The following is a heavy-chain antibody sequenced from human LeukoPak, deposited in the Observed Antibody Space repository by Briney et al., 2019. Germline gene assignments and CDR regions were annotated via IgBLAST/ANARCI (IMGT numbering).Heavy chain of an antibody. Sequence: KPSETLSLTCAVYGGSSSGYYWSWIRQPPGKGLKWIGEINHSGSTNYNPSLKSRVTISVDTSKNQFSLKLSSVTAADTAVYYCARGYVRILRYFDWLSWAFDYWGQGTLVTVSS. CDR2: INHSGST. D-gene: IGHD3-9*01. J-gene: IGHJ4*02. V-gene: IGHV4-34*01. CDR1: GGSSSGYY. CDR3: ARGYVRILRYFDWLSWAFDY.